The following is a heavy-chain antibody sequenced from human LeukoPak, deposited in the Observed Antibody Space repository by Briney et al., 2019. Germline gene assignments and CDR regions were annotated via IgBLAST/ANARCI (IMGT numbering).Heavy chain of an antibody. CDR2: IYHTGST. CDR3: ARAGWIITSGIDY. J-gene: IGHJ4*02. D-gene: IGHD3-10*01. V-gene: IGHV4-38-2*01. CDR1: GYSISRGYY. Sequence: SETLSLTCGVSGYSISRGYYWAWIRQPPGKGLEWIGTIYHTGSTYYTPSLGSRVTISVDTSKNEFSLNLNSVTAADTAVYYCARAGWIITSGIDYWGQGALVPVSS.